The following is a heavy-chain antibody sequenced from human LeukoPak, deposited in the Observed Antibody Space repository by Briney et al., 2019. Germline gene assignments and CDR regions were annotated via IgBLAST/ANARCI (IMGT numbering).Heavy chain of an antibody. CDR1: GGSISSGGYY. CDR2: IYYSGTT. J-gene: IGHJ5*02. CDR3: ANYGSGTYRFDP. D-gene: IGHD3-10*01. V-gene: IGHV4-31*03. Sequence: PSETLSLTCTVSGGSISSGGYYWSWIRQHPGKGLEWIGYIYYSGTTYYNPSLKSRVTISVDTSKNQFSLMLSSVTAADTAVYYCANYGSGTYRFDPWGQGTLVTVSS.